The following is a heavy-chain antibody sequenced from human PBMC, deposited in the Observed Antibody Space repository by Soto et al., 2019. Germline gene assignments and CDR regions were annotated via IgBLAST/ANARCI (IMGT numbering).Heavy chain of an antibody. CDR3: ARRYGGTFDY. D-gene: IGHD2-15*01. J-gene: IGHJ4*02. Sequence: SENLSITCTVSGGSISSYYLSWIRQPPGKGLEWIGYIYYSGSTNYNPSPKSRVTISVDTSKNQFSLKLSSVTAADTAVYYCARRYGGTFDYWGQGTLVTVSS. CDR1: GGSISSYY. V-gene: IGHV4-59*01. CDR2: IYYSGST.